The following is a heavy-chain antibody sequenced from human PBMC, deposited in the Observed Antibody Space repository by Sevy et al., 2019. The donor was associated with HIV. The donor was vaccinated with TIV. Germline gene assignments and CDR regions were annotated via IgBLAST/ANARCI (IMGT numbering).Heavy chain of an antibody. CDR2: IRSKAYGGTT. V-gene: IGHV3-49*03. CDR1: GFTFGDYA. Sequence: GGSLRLSCTASGFTFGDYAMSWFRQAPGKGLEWVGFIRSKAYGGTTEYAASVKGRFTISRDDSKSIAYLQMNSLKTEDKAVYYCTRLVGATTDFDYWGQGTLVTVSS. D-gene: IGHD1-26*01. J-gene: IGHJ4*02. CDR3: TRLVGATTDFDY.